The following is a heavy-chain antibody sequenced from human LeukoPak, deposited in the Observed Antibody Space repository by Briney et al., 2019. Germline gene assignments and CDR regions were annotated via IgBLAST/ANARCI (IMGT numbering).Heavy chain of an antibody. CDR1: GYTFTSYY. Sequence: GASVKVSCKASGYTFTSYYMHWVRQAPGQGLEWMGIINPSGGSTSYAQKFQGRVTMTRDTSTSTVYMELSSLRSEDTAVYYCARAGYCSSTSCYAGFSWFDPWGQGTLVTVSS. J-gene: IGHJ5*02. CDR3: ARAGYCSSTSCYAGFSWFDP. V-gene: IGHV1-46*01. D-gene: IGHD2-2*03. CDR2: INPSGGST.